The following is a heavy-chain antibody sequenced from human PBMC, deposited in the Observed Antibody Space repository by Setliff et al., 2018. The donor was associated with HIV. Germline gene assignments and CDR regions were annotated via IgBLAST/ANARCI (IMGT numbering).Heavy chain of an antibody. Sequence: SETLSLTCAVSGYAITSGFYWGWIRQPPGKGLEWIGSIYHSGTTNYNSSLKNRVTISVDTSKNQFSLRLRSATAADTAVYYCARSLTKQLVLGTSREYYFDSWGLGALVTVSS. V-gene: IGHV4-38-2*01. J-gene: IGHJ4*02. CDR1: GYAITSGFY. D-gene: IGHD6-13*01. CDR3: ARSLTKQLVLGTSREYYFDS. CDR2: IYHSGTT.